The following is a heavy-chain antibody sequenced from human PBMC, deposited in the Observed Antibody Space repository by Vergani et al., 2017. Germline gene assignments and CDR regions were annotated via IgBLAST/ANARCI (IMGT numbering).Heavy chain of an antibody. V-gene: IGHV3-11*04. D-gene: IGHD1-1*01. CDR3: AKNPGISTTRHYYAMDV. CDR2: ISPGASTV. CDR1: GFKFSDHY. J-gene: IGHJ6*02. Sequence: LEASGGGSVKPGGSLRLSCAASGFKFSDHYMSWIRQAPGKGLEWVSHISPGASTVSYTDSVTGRFTVSRDNDNNSLTLDMTTLRVEDTVVYYCAKNPGISTTRHYYAMDVWGQGTTVTVSS.